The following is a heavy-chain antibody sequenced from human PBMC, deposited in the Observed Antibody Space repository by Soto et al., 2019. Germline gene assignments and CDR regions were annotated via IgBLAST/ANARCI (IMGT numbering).Heavy chain of an antibody. J-gene: IGHJ2*01. CDR2: ISAYNGNT. V-gene: IGHV1-18*01. D-gene: IGHD6-19*01. Sequence: ASGKRLEWMGWISAYNGNTNYAQKLQGRATMTTDTSTSTAYMELRSLRSADKAVYYCARGRPGIAVVFFYRYGRHRDLHSCPTRRSSDL. CDR3: ARGRPGIAVVFFYRYGRHRDLHSCPTRRSSDL.